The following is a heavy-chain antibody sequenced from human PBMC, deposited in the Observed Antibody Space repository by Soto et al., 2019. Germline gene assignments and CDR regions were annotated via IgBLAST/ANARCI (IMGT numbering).Heavy chain of an antibody. V-gene: IGHV3-66*01. CDR2: IYSGGST. J-gene: IGHJ3*02. Sequence: AGGSLRLSCAASGFTVSSNYMSWVRQAPGKGLEWVSVIYSGGSTYYADSVKGRFTISRDNSKNTLYLQMNSLRAEDTAVYYCARKNNLDAFDIWGQGTMVTVSS. CDR1: GFTVSSNY. CDR3: ARKNNLDAFDI.